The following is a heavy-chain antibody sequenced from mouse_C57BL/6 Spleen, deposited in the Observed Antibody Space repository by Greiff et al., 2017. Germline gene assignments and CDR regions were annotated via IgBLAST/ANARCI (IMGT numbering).Heavy chain of an antibody. V-gene: IGHV1-69*01. Sequence: VQLQQSGAELVMPGASVKLSCKASGYTFTSYWMHWVKQRPGQGLEWIGEIDPSDSYTNYNQKFKGKSTLTVDKSSSTAYMQLSSLTSEDSAVYYCARNLNYGSSSFAYWGQGTLVTVSA. D-gene: IGHD1-1*01. J-gene: IGHJ3*01. CDR1: GYTFTSYW. CDR3: ARNLNYGSSSFAY. CDR2: IDPSDSYT.